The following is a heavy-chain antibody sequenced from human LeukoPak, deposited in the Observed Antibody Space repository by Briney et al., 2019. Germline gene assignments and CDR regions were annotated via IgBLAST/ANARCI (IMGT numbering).Heavy chain of an antibody. CDR2: INHSGST. CDR1: GGSISSYY. J-gene: IGHJ6*03. CDR3: AKDEGDSSGIYYYYYYMDV. D-gene: IGHD3-22*01. Sequence: PSETLSLTCTVSGGSISSYYWSWIRQPPGKGLEWIGEINHSGSTNYNPSLKSRVTISVDTSKNQFSLKLSSVTAADTAVYYCAKDEGDSSGIYYYYYYMDVWGKGTTVTVSS. V-gene: IGHV4-34*01.